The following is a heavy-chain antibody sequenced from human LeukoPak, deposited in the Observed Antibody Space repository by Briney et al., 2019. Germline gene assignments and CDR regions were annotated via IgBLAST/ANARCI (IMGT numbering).Heavy chain of an antibody. CDR2: IYSSGST. CDR1: GFTVSNKY. D-gene: IGHD6-13*01. Sequence: GGSLRLSCAASGFTVSNKYMSWVRQAPGKGLEWVSVIYSSGSTYYADSVKGRFTISRDNSKNTLYLQMNSLRAEDTAVYYCARDRSVRAAAGFDYWGQGTLVTVSS. J-gene: IGHJ4*02. CDR3: ARDRSVRAAAGFDY. V-gene: IGHV3-66*01.